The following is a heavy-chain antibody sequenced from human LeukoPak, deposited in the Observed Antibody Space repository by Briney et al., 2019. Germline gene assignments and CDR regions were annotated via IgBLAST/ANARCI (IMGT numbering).Heavy chain of an antibody. D-gene: IGHD5-18*01. CDR1: GGSFSGYY. CDR2: INHSGST. V-gene: IGHV4-34*01. Sequence: SETLSLTCAVYGGSFSGYYWSWIRQPPGKGLEWIGEINHSGSTYYNPSLKSRVTISVDTSKNQFSLKLSSVTAADTAVYYCARETQLNVRVVSWGQGTLVTVSS. J-gene: IGHJ5*02. CDR3: ARETQLNVRVVS.